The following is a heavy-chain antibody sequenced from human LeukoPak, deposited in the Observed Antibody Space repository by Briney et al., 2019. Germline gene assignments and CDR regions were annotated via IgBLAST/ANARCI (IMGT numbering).Heavy chain of an antibody. CDR2: ISSSSSYI. J-gene: IGHJ4*02. D-gene: IGHD6-13*01. Sequence: PGGSLRLSCAASGFTFSSYSMNWVRQAPGKGLEWVSSISSSSSYIYYADSVMGRFTISRDNAKNSLYPQMNSLRAEDTAVYYCARGGGGSSSCDYWGQGTLVTVSS. CDR3: ARGGGGSSSCDY. CDR1: GFTFSSYS. V-gene: IGHV3-21*01.